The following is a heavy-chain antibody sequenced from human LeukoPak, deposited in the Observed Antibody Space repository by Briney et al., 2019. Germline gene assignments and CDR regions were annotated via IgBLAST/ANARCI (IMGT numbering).Heavy chain of an antibody. CDR3: ARGTYYYEF. V-gene: IGHV3-7*04. J-gene: IGHJ4*02. D-gene: IGHD3/OR15-3a*01. Sequence: GGSLRLSCAASKFTFSDYYMTWVRQARGKGPEGVAYMNQFGTEIKYLDSVKGRFTISRDNAKNSLYLWMTSLTADDTAVYYCARGTYYYEFWGQGTLVIVSS. CDR2: MNQFGTEI. CDR1: KFTFSDYY.